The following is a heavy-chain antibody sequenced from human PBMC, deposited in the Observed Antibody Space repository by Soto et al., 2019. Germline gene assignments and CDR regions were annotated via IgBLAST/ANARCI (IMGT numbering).Heavy chain of an antibody. D-gene: IGHD3-10*01. V-gene: IGHV3-48*02. CDR3: ARRITMVRGPYYYYAMDV. CDR2: ITSTSSTK. CDR1: GFTFSSHA. Sequence: GESLKISCAASGFTFSSHAMNWVRQAPGKGLEWLSYITSTSSTKHYAASVEGRFTISRDNAKNSLYLQMNSLRDEDTAVYYCARRITMVRGPYYYYAMDVWGQGTTVTVSS. J-gene: IGHJ6*02.